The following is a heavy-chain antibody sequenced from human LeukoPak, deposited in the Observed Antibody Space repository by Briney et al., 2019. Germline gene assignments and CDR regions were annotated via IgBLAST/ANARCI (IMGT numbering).Heavy chain of an antibody. D-gene: IGHD3-22*01. J-gene: IGHJ4*02. V-gene: IGHV3-30*02. CDR3: ANLPLYDSSGPEDY. CDR1: GFTLSSYA. CDR2: IRYDGSLK. Sequence: GGSLRLSCVASGFTLSSYAMHWVRQAPGKGLEWVAFIRYDGSLKNYADSVKGRFTISRDNSKNTLYLQMNSLRGGDTAVYYCANLPLYDSSGPEDYWGQGTPVTVSS.